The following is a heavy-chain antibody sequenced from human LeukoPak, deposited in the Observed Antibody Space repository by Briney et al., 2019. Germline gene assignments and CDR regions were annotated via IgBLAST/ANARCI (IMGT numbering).Heavy chain of an antibody. CDR2: ISSSSNM. D-gene: IGHD6-13*01. CDR3: ARDQKYTSTWYRVGYFDL. V-gene: IGHV3-48*02. CDR1: GFTFSRHS. J-gene: IGHJ2*01. Sequence: GGSLRLSCAASGFTFSRHSMNWVRQAPGKGLEWVSYISSSSNMDYADSVKGRFAISRDNAKNSLFLQMTSLREEDTAVYYCARDQKYTSTWYRVGYFDLWGRGTLVTASS.